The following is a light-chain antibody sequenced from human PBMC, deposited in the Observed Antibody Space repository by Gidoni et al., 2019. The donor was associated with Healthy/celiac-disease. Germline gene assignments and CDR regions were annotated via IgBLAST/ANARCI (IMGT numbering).Light chain of an antibody. CDR1: QSVSSSY. Sequence: EIVLTQSPGTLSLSPGERATFSCRASQSVSSSYLAWYQQKPGQAPRLLIYGASSSATGIPDRFSGSGSGTDFTLTISRLEPEDFAVYYCQQYGSSPYTFGQGTKLEIK. CDR3: QQYGSSPYT. V-gene: IGKV3-20*01. CDR2: GAS. J-gene: IGKJ2*01.